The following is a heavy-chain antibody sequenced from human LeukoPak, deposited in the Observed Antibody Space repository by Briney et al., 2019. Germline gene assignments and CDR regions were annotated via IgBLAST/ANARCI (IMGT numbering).Heavy chain of an antibody. J-gene: IGHJ4*02. D-gene: IGHD3-22*01. Sequence: ASVKVSCKASGYTFTSYYMHWVRQAPGQGLEWMGIINPSGGSTSYAQKFQGRVTMTRDTSTSTVYMELSSLRSEDTAVYYCARDCSGRDSSGYQDRFDYWGQGTLATVSS. CDR1: GYTFTSYY. V-gene: IGHV1-46*01. CDR2: INPSGGST. CDR3: ARDCSGRDSSGYQDRFDY.